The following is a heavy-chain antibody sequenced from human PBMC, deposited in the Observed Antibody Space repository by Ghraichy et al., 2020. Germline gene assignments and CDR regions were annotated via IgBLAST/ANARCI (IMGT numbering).Heavy chain of an antibody. Sequence: GGSLRLSCAASGFTFSSYAMSWVRQAPGKGLEWVSAISGSGGSTKSADSVKGRFTISRDNSKNTVYLQMNSLRVEDTAVYYCAKGTDYDFWSNYYHYYGLDVWGQGTTFTVSS. D-gene: IGHD3-3*01. J-gene: IGHJ6*02. V-gene: IGHV3-23*01. CDR3: AKGTDYDFWSNYYHYYGLDV. CDR1: GFTFSSYA. CDR2: ISGSGGST.